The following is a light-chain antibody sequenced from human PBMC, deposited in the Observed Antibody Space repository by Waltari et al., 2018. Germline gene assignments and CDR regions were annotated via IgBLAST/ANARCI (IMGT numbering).Light chain of an antibody. J-gene: IGKJ2*01. Sequence: EIVLTQSPGTQSLSPGERATLSCRASQSVSSSYLAWYQQKPGQAPRLLIYGASSRAIGIPDRFSGSGAGTDVTLTISGLEPEDFAVYYCQQYGSSPLGYTFGQGTKLEIK. CDR3: QQYGSSPLGYT. CDR1: QSVSSSY. V-gene: IGKV3-20*01. CDR2: GAS.